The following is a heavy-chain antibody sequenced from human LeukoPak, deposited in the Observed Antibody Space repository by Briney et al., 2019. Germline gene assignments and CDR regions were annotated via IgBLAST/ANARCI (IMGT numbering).Heavy chain of an antibody. CDR1: GGSFSGYY. V-gene: IGHV4-34*01. J-gene: IGHJ3*02. Sequence: SETLSLTCAVYGGSFSGYYWSWIRQPPGKGLEWIGEINHSGSTNYNPSLKSRVTISVDTSKNQFSLKLSSVTAADTAVYYCASVPRLRAFDIWGQGAMVTVSS. CDR2: INHSGST. CDR3: ASVPRLRAFDI. D-gene: IGHD2-15*01.